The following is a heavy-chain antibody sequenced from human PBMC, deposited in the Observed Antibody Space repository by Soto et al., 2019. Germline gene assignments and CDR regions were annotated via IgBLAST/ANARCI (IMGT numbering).Heavy chain of an antibody. D-gene: IGHD4-17*01. J-gene: IGHJ4*02. CDR2: MNPNSGNT. CDR3: ARTLYGDNADY. CDR1: GYTFTSYD. Sequence: QVQLVQSGAEVKKPGASVKVSCKASGYTFTSYDINWVRQAPGQGLEWMGWMNPNSGNTGYAQKFQGRVTLTRNTSLCTAYMELSSLRSYDTAVYYCARTLYGDNADYCGQGTLVTVSS. V-gene: IGHV1-8*01.